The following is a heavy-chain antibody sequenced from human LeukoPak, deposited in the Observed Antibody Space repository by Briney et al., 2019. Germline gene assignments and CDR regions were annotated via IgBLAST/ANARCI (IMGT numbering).Heavy chain of an antibody. D-gene: IGHD4-11*01. V-gene: IGHV1-8*02. Sequence: ASVKVSCKASGYTFTGYYMHWVRQAPGQGLEWMGWINPNSGNTGYSQKFQGRVTMTRNTSISTAYMELSSLRSEDTAVYYCARGRGPSNYETSIDYWGQGTLVTVSS. J-gene: IGHJ4*02. CDR2: INPNSGNT. CDR1: GYTFTGYY. CDR3: ARGRGPSNYETSIDY.